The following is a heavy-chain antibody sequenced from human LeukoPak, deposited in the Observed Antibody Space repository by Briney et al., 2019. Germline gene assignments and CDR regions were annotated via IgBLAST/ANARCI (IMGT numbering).Heavy chain of an antibody. CDR3: AKDPSFDYFDY. V-gene: IGHV1-2*06. Sequence: GASVKVSCKASGYTFTGYYIHWVRQAPGQGLEWIGRVDPNSGGTNLAQKFLGRVTMARDTSISTAYMELSRLRSDDTAVYYCAKDPSFDYFDYWGQGTLVTVSS. CDR1: GYTFTGYY. J-gene: IGHJ4*02. CDR2: VDPNSGGT.